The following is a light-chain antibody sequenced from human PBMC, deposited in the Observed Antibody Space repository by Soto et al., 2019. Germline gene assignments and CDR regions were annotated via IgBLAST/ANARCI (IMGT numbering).Light chain of an antibody. V-gene: IGKV2-28*01. CDR3: MQALQTPR. Sequence: DIVMTQSPLSLPVTPGEPASISCRSSESLLHSNGYNYLDWYLQKAGQPPQLLIHLGSNRASGVPDRFSGSGSGTDFTLKISRVEAEDAGVYYCMQALQTPRFGQGTKLEIK. CDR1: ESLLHSNGYNY. CDR2: LGS. J-gene: IGKJ2*03.